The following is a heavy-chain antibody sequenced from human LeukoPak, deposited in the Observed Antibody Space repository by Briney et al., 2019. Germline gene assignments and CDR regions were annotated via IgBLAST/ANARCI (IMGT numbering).Heavy chain of an antibody. CDR1: GFTVSSNY. CDR2: IYSGGTT. CDR3: ARHRGYCSSTSCYPYYFDY. D-gene: IGHD2-2*01. J-gene: IGHJ4*02. Sequence: GGSLRLSCAASGFTVSSNYMSWVRQAPGKGLEWVSVIYSGGTTYYADSVKGRFTISRDNSKNTLHLQMNSLRAEDTAVYYCARHRGYCSSTSCYPYYFDYWGQGTLATVSS. V-gene: IGHV3-66*04.